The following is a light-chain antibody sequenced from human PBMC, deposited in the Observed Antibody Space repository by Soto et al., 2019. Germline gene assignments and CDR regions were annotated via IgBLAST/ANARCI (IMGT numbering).Light chain of an antibody. J-gene: IGKJ1*01. Sequence: ETVMTHSPATLSVYPGEGATLSCRASQRVGSDLAWYQQRPGQPPRLLIYDASTRATGIPDRFSGSGSGRDFTLTISGLEPEDFAVYYCQQRSNWPRTFGQGTKVDIK. CDR1: QRVGSD. V-gene: IGKV3-11*02. CDR2: DAS. CDR3: QQRSNWPRT.